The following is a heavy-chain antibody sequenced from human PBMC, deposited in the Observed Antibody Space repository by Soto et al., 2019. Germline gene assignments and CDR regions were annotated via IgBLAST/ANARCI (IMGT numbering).Heavy chain of an antibody. D-gene: IGHD3-3*01. CDR2: IIPIFGTA. V-gene: IGHV1-69*13. CDR3: ARSPITIFGVGYWYFDL. CDR1: GGTFSSYA. Sequence: SVKVSCKASGGTFSSYAISCVRQAPGQGLEWMGGIIPIFGTANYAQKFQGRVTITADESTSTAYMELSSLRSEDTAVYYCARSPITIFGVGYWYFDLWGRGTLVTVSS. J-gene: IGHJ2*01.